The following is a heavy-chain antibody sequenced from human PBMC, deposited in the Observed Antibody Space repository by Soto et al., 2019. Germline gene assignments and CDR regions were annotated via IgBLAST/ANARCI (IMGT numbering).Heavy chain of an antibody. CDR2: VYNSGST. CDR1: GGSISSNY. J-gene: IGHJ4*02. Sequence: SDPLSLTCTFYGGSISSNYWTWIRQPPGKGLEWIGYVYNSGSTNYNPSLKSRVTISEDTSKSQFSLKVNSMTAADTAVYYCARYRREAVAGYTLDNWGQGILVTVSS. V-gene: IGHV4-59*01. D-gene: IGHD6-13*01. CDR3: ARYRREAVAGYTLDN.